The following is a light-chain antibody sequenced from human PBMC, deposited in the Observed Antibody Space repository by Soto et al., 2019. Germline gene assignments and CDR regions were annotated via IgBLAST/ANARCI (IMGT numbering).Light chain of an antibody. CDR1: QSISNW. J-gene: IGKJ4*01. CDR2: ATS. CDR3: QQYTHFPPT. V-gene: IGKV1D-16*01. Sequence: DVQMTQSPSSLSASVGDRVSITCRASQSISNWLAWYQQKPGKAPKSLIYATSNLQSGVPSRFSGSGSGTDFPLTINNLQPDDFATYYCQQYTHFPPTIRGGTKVDIK.